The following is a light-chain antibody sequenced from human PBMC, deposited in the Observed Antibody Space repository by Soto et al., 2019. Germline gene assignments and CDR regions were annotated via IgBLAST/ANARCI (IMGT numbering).Light chain of an antibody. CDR2: GTF. J-gene: IGKJ1*01. V-gene: IGKV3-15*01. CDR1: QSVSDN. Sequence: EIVMTQSPATISVSPGERATLSCTASQSVSDNLAWYQQKPGQAPRLLIYGTFTRPPGVPARFSGSGSVTEFTLTISSLQSDDFGIYFCHQYDSRPPWTFGQGTKVEI. CDR3: HQYDSRPPWT.